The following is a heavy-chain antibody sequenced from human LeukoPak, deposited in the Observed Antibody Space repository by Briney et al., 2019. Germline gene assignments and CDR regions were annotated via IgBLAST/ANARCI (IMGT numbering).Heavy chain of an antibody. CDR2: SGST. CDR1: GGSISSYY. D-gene: IGHD6-19*01. CDR3: ARDRAVAGTYDAFDI. Sequence: SETLSLTCTVSGGSISSYYWSWIRQPPGKGLEWIGSGSTYYNPSLKSRVTISVDTSKNQFSLKLSSVTAADTAVYYCARDRAVAGTYDAFDIWGQGTMVTVSS. V-gene: IGHV4-59*12. J-gene: IGHJ3*02.